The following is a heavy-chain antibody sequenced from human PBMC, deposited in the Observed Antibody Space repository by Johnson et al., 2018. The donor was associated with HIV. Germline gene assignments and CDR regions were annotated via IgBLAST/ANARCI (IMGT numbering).Heavy chain of an antibody. CDR1: GFTFSSYW. CDR2: INSDGSRT. CDR3: ARDLGGEAKKKAFDI. Sequence: VQLVESGGGLVQPGGSLRLSCAASGFTFSSYWMHWVRPAPGKGLVWVSRINSDGSRTDYADSVKGRFTISRDNDKNTLYLQMNSVRAEDTAVYYCARDLGGEAKKKAFDIWGQGTMVTVSS. D-gene: IGHD2-21*01. J-gene: IGHJ3*02. V-gene: IGHV3-74*01.